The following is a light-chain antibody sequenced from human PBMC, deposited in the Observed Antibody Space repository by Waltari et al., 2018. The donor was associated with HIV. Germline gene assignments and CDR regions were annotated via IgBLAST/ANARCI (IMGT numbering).Light chain of an antibody. J-gene: IGLJ2*01. CDR1: SGHSSYA. CDR2: LNSDGSH. V-gene: IGLV4-69*01. Sequence: QLVLTQSPSASASLGASVKLTCTLSSGHSSYAIAWHQQQPEKGPRYLMKLNSDGSHSKGDGIPDRFSGSSSGAERYLTISSLQSEDEADYYCSSYAGRNVLFGGGTKLTVL. CDR3: SSYAGRNVL.